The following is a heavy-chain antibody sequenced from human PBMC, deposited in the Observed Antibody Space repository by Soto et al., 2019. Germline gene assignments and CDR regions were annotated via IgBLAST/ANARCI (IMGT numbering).Heavy chain of an antibody. Sequence: PSETLSLTCTIAGGSISSGGYYWNWIRKHPGKGLEWIGYIYYSGTTYYNPSLKSRVTISVDTSKNQFSLKLSSVTAADTAVYYCAASCVGCGGFNYYGMDVWGQGTTVT. V-gene: IGHV4-31*03. CDR3: AASCVGCGGFNYYGMDV. D-gene: IGHD2-21*01. CDR2: IYYSGTT. CDR1: GGSISSGGYY. J-gene: IGHJ6*02.